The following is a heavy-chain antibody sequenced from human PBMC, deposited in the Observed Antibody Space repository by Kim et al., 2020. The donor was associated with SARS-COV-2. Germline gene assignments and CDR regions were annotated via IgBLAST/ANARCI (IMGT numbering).Heavy chain of an antibody. CDR3: ARDETD. V-gene: IGHV1-3*01. CDR2: NPANGHT. Sequence: NPANGHTKYSQKFQGRVTLTSDTSASTAYMEVYRLRSEDTAVYYCARDETDWGQGTLVTVSS. J-gene: IGHJ1*01.